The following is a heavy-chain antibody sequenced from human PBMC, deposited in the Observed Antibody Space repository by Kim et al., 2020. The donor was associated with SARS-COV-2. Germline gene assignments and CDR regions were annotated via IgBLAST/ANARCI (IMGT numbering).Heavy chain of an antibody. D-gene: IGHD3-3*01. Sequence: GFTGRFVFSLDTSVSTAYLQISSLKAEDTAVYYCAREYYDFWSGPYYFDYWGQGTLVTVSS. V-gene: IGHV7-4-1*02. CDR3: AREYYDFWSGPYYFDY. J-gene: IGHJ4*02.